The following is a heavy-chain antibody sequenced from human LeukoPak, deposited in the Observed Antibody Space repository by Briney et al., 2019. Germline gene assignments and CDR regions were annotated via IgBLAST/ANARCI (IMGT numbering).Heavy chain of an antibody. V-gene: IGHV3-23*01. Sequence: GGSLRLSCAASGFAFSTYAMSWVRQAPGKGLEWVSTISGSGDRTYYADSVKGRFTISRDNSKNTLYLQMNSLRAEDTAVYYCAKDSGAILGDYWGQGTLVTVSS. CDR3: AKDSGAILGDY. J-gene: IGHJ4*02. CDR2: ISGSGDRT. D-gene: IGHD2-8*02. CDR1: GFAFSTYA.